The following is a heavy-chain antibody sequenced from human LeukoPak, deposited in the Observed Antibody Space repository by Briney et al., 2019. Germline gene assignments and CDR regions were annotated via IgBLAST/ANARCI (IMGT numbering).Heavy chain of an antibody. D-gene: IGHD3-9*01. Sequence: ASVKVSCKASGYTFTGYYMHWVRQAPGQGLEWMGGINPNSGGTNYAQKFQGRVTMTRDTSISTAYMELSRLRSDDTAVYYCARRGSPFLTGYSERLNWFDPWGQGTLVTVSS. V-gene: IGHV1-2*02. CDR2: INPNSGGT. J-gene: IGHJ5*02. CDR1: GYTFTGYY. CDR3: ARRGSPFLTGYSERLNWFDP.